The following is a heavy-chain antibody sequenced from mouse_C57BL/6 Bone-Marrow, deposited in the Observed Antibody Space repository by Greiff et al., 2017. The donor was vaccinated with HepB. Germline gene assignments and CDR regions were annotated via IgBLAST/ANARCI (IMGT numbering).Heavy chain of an antibody. CDR3: AGGDYGSSYIDY. V-gene: IGHV1-81*01. Sequence: QVQLQQSGAELARPGASVKLSCKASGYTFTSYGISWVKQRTGQGLEWIGEIYPRSGNTYYNEKFKGKATLTADKSSSTAYMELRSLTSEDSAVYFCAGGDYGSSYIDYWGQGTTLTVSS. D-gene: IGHD1-1*01. J-gene: IGHJ2*01. CDR1: GYTFTSYG. CDR2: IYPRSGNT.